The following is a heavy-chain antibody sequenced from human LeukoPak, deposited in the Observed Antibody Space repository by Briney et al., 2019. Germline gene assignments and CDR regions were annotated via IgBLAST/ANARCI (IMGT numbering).Heavy chain of an antibody. CDR3: ARGGYDFWSGYSNDAFDI. J-gene: IGHJ3*02. V-gene: IGHV4-31*03. CDR1: GDSISSGAYY. Sequence: SETLSLTCTVSGDSISSGAYYWSWIRQHPGKGLEWIGYIYYSGSTDYNPSLKGRVTVSVDKSNKQFSLELSSVTAADTAVYYCARGGYDFWSGYSNDAFDIWGQGTMVTVSS. D-gene: IGHD3-3*01. CDR2: IYYSGST.